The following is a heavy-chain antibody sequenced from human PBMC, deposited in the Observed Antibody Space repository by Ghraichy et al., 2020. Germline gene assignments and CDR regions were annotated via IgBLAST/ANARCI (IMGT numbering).Heavy chain of an antibody. V-gene: IGHV3-9*01. CDR3: AKDHAPHYYDSSGYR. D-gene: IGHD3-22*01. J-gene: IGHJ4*02. CDR2: ISWNSGSI. Sequence: GGSLRLSCAASGFTFDDYAMHWVRQAPGKGLEWVSGISWNSGSIGYADSVKGRFTISRDNAKNSLYLQMNSLRAEDTALYYCAKDHAPHYYDSSGYRWGQGTLVTVSS. CDR1: GFTFDDYA.